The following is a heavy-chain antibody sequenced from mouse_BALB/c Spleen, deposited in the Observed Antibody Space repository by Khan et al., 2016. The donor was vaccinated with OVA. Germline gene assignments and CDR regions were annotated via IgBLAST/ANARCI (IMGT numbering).Heavy chain of an antibody. J-gene: IGHJ2*01. V-gene: IGHV1S56*01. CDR1: GYTFTSYY. CDR3: ARGYYGYLDF. CDR2: ISPGDGNT. Sequence: QVQLQQSGPELVKPGASVKMSCKASGYTFTSYYIHWVKQRPGQGLEWIGWISPGDGNTKYNEKFKDKTTLTADKSSSTAYMLLSSLTSEDSEIYFCARGYYGYLDFWGQGTTLTVSS. D-gene: IGHD1-1*01.